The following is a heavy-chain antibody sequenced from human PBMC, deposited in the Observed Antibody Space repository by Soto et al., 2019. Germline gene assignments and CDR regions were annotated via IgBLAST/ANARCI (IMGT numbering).Heavy chain of an antibody. CDR3: ARDPYSGTYYPFDC. J-gene: IGHJ4*02. Sequence: GGSLRLSCAASGFTFGDYAMTWVRQAPGKGLEWVGFIRPTTYGGTTEIAASVKGRFTISRDDSNSIAYLQMSSLKTEDTAVYYCARDPYSGTYYPFDCWGPGTLVTVSS. CDR1: GFTFGDYA. V-gene: IGHV3-49*04. CDR2: IRPTTYGGTT. D-gene: IGHD1-26*01.